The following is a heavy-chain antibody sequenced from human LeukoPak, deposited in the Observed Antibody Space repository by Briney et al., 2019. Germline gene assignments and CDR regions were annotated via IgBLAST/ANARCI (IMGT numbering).Heavy chain of an antibody. CDR1: GFTVSSTY. CDR2: IYSDGTT. CDR3: ARGGAGADVDY. V-gene: IGHV3-66*01. Sequence: PGGSLRLSCAASGFTVSSTYMTWVRQAPGKGLEWVSVIYSDGTTYYADSVKGRFTISRDNSKNTLYLQMNSLRAEDTAVYYCARGGAGADVDYWGQGTLVTVSS. D-gene: IGHD1-26*01. J-gene: IGHJ4*02.